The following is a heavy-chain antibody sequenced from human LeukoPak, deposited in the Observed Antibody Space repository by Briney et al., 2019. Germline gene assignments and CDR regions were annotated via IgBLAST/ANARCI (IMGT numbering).Heavy chain of an antibody. CDR1: GDRVSSNSAA. V-gene: IGHV6-1*01. D-gene: IGHD5-24*01. CDR2: TYYRSKWCN. Sequence: SQTLSLTCAISGDRVSSNSAAWNWIRQSPSSGLEWLGRTYYRSKWCNDYTVCVKGRITIKPDTSKNQFSPQLNSVTPEDTAVYYSARSRDGFDSSGQGTLVTVSS. J-gene: IGHJ4*02. CDR3: ARSRDGFDS.